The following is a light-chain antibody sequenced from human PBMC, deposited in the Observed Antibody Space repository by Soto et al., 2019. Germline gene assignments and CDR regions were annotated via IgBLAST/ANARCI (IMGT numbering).Light chain of an antibody. CDR3: SSYTTTTPVV. CDR2: EVG. V-gene: IGLV2-14*01. Sequence: QSVLTQPASVSGSPGQSITISCTGTTSDIGVYNYVSWYQHHPGKAPKLLIYEVGHRPSEVSNRFSGSKSGNTASLTISGLQAEDEADYFCSSYTTTTPVVFGGGTQLTVL. CDR1: TSDIGVYNY. J-gene: IGLJ3*02.